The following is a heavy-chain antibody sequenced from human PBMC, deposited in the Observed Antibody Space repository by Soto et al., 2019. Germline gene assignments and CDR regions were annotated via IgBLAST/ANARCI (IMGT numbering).Heavy chain of an antibody. CDR2: ISGSGGST. J-gene: IGHJ4*02. D-gene: IGHD3-9*01. CDR1: GFTFSSYA. V-gene: IGHV3-23*01. Sequence: EVPLLESGGGLVQPGGSLRLSCAASGFTFSSYAMSWVRQAPGKGLEWVSAISGSGGSTYYADSVKGRFTISRDNSKNTLYLQMNSLRAEDTAVYYCAKDPGARWLFDYWGQGTLVTVSS. CDR3: AKDPGARWLFDY.